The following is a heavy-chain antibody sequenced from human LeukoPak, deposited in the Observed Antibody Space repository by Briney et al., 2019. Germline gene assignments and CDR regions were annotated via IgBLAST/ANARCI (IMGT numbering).Heavy chain of an antibody. J-gene: IGHJ4*02. D-gene: IGHD1-26*01. V-gene: IGHV3-53*01. Sequence: PGGSLRLSCAASGFTISSNSMSWVRQAPGKGLEWVSLIYSGGSTYNADSVKGRFTISRDKSKNTLYLQMDSLRAEDTAVYYCARIYKGGAPLWGQGTLVTVSS. CDR2: IYSGGST. CDR3: ARIYKGGAPL. CDR1: GFTISSNS.